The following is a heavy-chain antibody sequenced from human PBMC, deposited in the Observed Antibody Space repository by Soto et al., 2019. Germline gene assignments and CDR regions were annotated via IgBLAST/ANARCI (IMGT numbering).Heavy chain of an antibody. CDR1: GGSISSSSYY. Sequence: QLQLQESGPGLVKPSETLSLTCTVSGGSISSSSYYWGWIRQPPGKGLEWIGSIYYSGSTYYNPSLKSRVTISVDTSKNQFSLKLSSLTAADTAVYYCARSVDTIAGDAFDIWGQGTMVTVSS. V-gene: IGHV4-39*01. CDR2: IYYSGST. D-gene: IGHD6-13*01. CDR3: ARSVDTIAGDAFDI. J-gene: IGHJ3*02.